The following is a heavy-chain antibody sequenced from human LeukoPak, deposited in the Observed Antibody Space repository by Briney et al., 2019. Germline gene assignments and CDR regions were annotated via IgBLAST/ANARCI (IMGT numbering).Heavy chain of an antibody. CDR1: GFTFSSYG. J-gene: IGHJ6*02. CDR3: ARGGGLDV. D-gene: IGHD3-16*01. V-gene: IGHV3-7*03. CDR2: INHNGNVN. Sequence: GGSLKLSCAASGFTFSSYGMHWVRQAPGKGLEWVASINHNGNVNYYVDSVKGRFTISRDNAKNSLYLQMSNLRAEDTAVYFCARGGGLDVWGQGATVTVSS.